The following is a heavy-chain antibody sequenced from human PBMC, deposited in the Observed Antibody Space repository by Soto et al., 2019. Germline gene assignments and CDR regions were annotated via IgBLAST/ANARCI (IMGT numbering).Heavy chain of an antibody. V-gene: IGHV4-59*01. D-gene: IGHD6-13*01. CDR2: IYYSGRT. J-gene: IGHJ6*02. Sequence: SETLSLTCTVSSGSISTYYWSWIRQPPGKGLEWIGYIYYSGRTNYNPSLKSRVTISLDTSRNQFSLKLSSVTAADTAVYYCARSADGYNLFYYYYYGMDVWGQGTTVIVSS. CDR3: ARSADGYNLFYYYYYGMDV. CDR1: SGSISTYY.